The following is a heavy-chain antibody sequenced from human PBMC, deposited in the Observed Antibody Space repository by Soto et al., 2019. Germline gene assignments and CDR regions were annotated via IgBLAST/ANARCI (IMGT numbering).Heavy chain of an antibody. J-gene: IGHJ4*02. CDR3: AREYTYGSTFFDC. CDR1: SGSISSAAYY. Sequence: QVQLQESGPGLVKPSQTLSLSCTVSSGSISSAAYYWSWIRQHPGKGLEWIGYISHSGSNYYTPSPQSRVIISADTSKNQFSLNLTSVTAADTAVYYCAREYTYGSTFFDCWGQGALVTVSS. V-gene: IGHV4-31*03. CDR2: ISHSGSN. D-gene: IGHD5-18*01.